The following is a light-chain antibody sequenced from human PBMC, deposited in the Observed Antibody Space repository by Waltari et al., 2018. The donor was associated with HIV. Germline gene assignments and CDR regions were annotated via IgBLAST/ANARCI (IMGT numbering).Light chain of an antibody. J-gene: IGLJ2*01. Sequence: QSALTQSASVSGSPGQSITISCTGTSTNIGSYNLVSWYQQHPGKAPKVIIYEVNKRHSGVSHRFSGSTSGSTASLTISGLQAEDEADYYCCSYAGSSNVVFGGGTKLTVL. CDR1: STNIGSYNL. CDR3: CSYAGSSNVV. V-gene: IGLV2-23*02. CDR2: EVN.